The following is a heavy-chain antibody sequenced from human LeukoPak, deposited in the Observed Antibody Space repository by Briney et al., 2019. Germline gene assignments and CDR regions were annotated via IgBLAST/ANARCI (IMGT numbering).Heavy chain of an antibody. CDR3: ARGRNYYGSGSYYRSSTYYYYYYMDV. V-gene: IGHV4-39*07. CDR1: GGSISSSNYY. Sequence: SETLSLTCTVSGGSISSSNYYWSWIRQPPGKGLEWIGEINHSGSTNYNPSLKSRVTISVDTSKNQFSLKLSSVTAADTAVYYCARGRNYYGSGSYYRSSTYYYYYYMDVWGKGTTVTVSS. D-gene: IGHD3-10*01. J-gene: IGHJ6*03. CDR2: INHSGST.